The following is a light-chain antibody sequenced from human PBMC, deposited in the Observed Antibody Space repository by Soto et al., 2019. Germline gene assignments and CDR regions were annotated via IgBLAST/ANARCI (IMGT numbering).Light chain of an antibody. V-gene: IGKV3-20*01. CDR1: QSVSSNF. Sequence: EIVLTQSPGTLSLSPGDRATLSCRASQSVSSNFLAWYQQKPDQAPRLLIYGASIRATGIPDRFSGSGSGTDFTLTTRRLEPEDFAMYFCHQYGSSPRTFGQGTKVEIK. CDR3: HQYGSSPRT. CDR2: GAS. J-gene: IGKJ1*01.